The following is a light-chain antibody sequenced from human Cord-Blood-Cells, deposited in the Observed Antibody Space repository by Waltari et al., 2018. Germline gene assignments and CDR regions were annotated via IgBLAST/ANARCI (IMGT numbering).Light chain of an antibody. Sequence: EIVLTQSPGTLSLSPGERATLSCRASQSVSSSYLAWYQQKPGQAPRLLIYGASSRGTGIPDRFSGSGSGTDLTLTSSRLEPEDFAVYYWQQYGSSPPVTFGQGTRLEIK. V-gene: IGKV3-20*01. CDR3: QQYGSSPPVT. J-gene: IGKJ5*01. CDR1: QSVSSSY. CDR2: GAS.